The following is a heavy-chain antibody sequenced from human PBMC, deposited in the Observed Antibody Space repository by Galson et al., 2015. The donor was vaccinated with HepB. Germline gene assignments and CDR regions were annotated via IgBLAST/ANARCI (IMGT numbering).Heavy chain of an antibody. J-gene: IGHJ4*02. V-gene: IGHV1-18*01. CDR1: GYTLSELS. D-gene: IGHD1-26*01. Sequence: SVKVSCKVSGYTLSELSMHWVRQAPGQGLEWMGWISAYNGNTNYAQKFQGRVTMTTDTSTSTAYMELRSLRSDDTAVYYCAREGWELSYFDYWGQGSLVTVSS. CDR2: ISAYNGNT. CDR3: AREGWELSYFDY.